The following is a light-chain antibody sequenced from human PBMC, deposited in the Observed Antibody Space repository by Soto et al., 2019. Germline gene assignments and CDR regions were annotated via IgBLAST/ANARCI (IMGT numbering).Light chain of an antibody. V-gene: IGLV1-44*01. CDR1: RSNIESNT. Sequence: QSVLTQPPSASGTPGQRVTISCSGSRSNIESNTVNWYQQLPGTAPKLLIFNNNQWPLGVPDRFSGSKSGTSASLAISGLQSGDEADYYCAAWDDSLNGWVFGGGTKLTVL. CDR3: AAWDDSLNGWV. J-gene: IGLJ3*02. CDR2: NNN.